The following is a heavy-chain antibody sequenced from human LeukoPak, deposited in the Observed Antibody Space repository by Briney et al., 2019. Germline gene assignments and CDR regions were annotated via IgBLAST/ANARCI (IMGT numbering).Heavy chain of an antibody. CDR2: IIPISGTA. D-gene: IGHD5-18*01. J-gene: IGHJ4*02. V-gene: IGHV1-69*05. CDR1: GGTFSSYA. CDR3: ARGGYSYGYGFPDLDY. Sequence: ASVKVSCKASGGTFSSYAISWVRQAPGQGLEWMGRIIPISGTANYAQKFQGRVTITTDESTSTAYMELSSLRSEDTAVYYCARGGYSYGYGFPDLDYWGQGTLVTVSS.